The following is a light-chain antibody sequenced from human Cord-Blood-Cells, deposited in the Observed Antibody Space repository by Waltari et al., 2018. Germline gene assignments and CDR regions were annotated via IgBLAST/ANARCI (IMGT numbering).Light chain of an antibody. CDR1: NLGDKY. V-gene: IGLV3-1*01. CDR3: QAWDSSTAV. J-gene: IGLJ2*01. Sequence: SYELTQPPSVSVSPGQPASITCSGDNLGDKYACWYQQKPGQSPVLVIYQDSNRPSGIPERFSGSNSGNTATLTISGTQAMDEADYYCQAWDSSTAVFGGGTKLTVL. CDR2: QDS.